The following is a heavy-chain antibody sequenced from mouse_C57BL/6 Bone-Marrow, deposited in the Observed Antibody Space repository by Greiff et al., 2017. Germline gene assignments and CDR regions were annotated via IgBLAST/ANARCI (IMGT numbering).Heavy chain of an antibody. V-gene: IGHV1-15*01. J-gene: IGHJ2*01. CDR1: GYTFTDYE. Sequence: VQLQQSGAELVRPGASVTLSCKASGYTFTDYEMHWVKQTPVHGLEWIGAIDPETGGTAYNQTFKGKAILTADKSSSTAYMELRSLTSEDSAVYYCTSGDTTVVADFDYWGQGTTLTVSS. CDR2: IDPETGGT. D-gene: IGHD1-1*01. CDR3: TSGDTTVVADFDY.